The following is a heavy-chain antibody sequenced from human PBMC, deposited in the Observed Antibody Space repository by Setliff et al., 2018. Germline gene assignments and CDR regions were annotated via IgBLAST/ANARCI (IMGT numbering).Heavy chain of an antibody. J-gene: IGHJ4*02. D-gene: IGHD6-13*01. Sequence: SETLSLTCAVSGGAISGSNNYWGWIRQPPGKGLEWIGSIYYSGTPNYNPSLQSRVTISVDTSKNEFSLQLSSVTAADTAVYYCARHRDGSFLDAPFDYWGQGALVTSPQ. CDR1: GGAISGSNNY. CDR3: ARHRDGSFLDAPFDY. V-gene: IGHV4-39*01. CDR2: IYYSGTP.